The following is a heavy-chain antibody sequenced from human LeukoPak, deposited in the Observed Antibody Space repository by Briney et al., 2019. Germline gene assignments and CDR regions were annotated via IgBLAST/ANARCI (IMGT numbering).Heavy chain of an antibody. CDR3: ARATLYYFDY. CDR1: GGSISSYY. J-gene: IGHJ4*02. CDR2: IYYSGST. V-gene: IGHV4-59*01. Sequence: PSETLSLTCTVSGGSISSYYWSWIRQPLGKGLEWIGYIYYSGSTNYNPSLKSRVTISVDTSKNQFSLKLSSVTAADTAVYYCARATLYYFDYWGQGTLVTVSS. D-gene: IGHD5-12*01.